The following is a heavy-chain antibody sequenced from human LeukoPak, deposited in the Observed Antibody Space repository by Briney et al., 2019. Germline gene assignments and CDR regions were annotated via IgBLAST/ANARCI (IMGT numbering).Heavy chain of an antibody. CDR2: IYYSGST. Sequence: SETLSLTCTVSGGSISSYYWSWIRQPPGKGLEWIGYIYYSGSTNYNPSLKGRVTISVDTSKNQFSLKLISVTAADTAVYYCARSVLVRFLETDAFDIWGQGTMVTVS. V-gene: IGHV4-59*01. D-gene: IGHD3-3*01. J-gene: IGHJ3*02. CDR1: GGSISSYY. CDR3: ARSVLVRFLETDAFDI.